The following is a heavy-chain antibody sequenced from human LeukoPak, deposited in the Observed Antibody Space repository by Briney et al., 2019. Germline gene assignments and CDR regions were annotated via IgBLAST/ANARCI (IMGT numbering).Heavy chain of an antibody. J-gene: IGHJ5*02. CDR2: IIPIFGTA. Sequence: SVKVSCKASGGTFTSYAISWVRQAPGQGLEWMGGIIPIFGTANYAQKFQGRVTITADESTSTAYMELSSLRSEDTAVYYCATRYCSSTSCRNNWFDPWGQGTLVTVSS. CDR1: GGTFTSYA. D-gene: IGHD2-2*01. V-gene: IGHV1-69*01. CDR3: ATRYCSSTSCRNNWFDP.